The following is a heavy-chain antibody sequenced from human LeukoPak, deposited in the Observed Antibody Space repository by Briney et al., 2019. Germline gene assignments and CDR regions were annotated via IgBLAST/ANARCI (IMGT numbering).Heavy chain of an antibody. CDR1: GGSISSYY. CDR3: ARHQTLRYFDWLPDY. J-gene: IGHJ4*02. V-gene: IGHV4-59*08. Sequence: PSETLSLTCTVSGGSISSYYWSWIRQPPGKGLEWIGYIYYSGSTNYNPSLKSRVTISVDTSKNQFSLKLNSVAAADTAVYYCARHQTLRYFDWLPDYWGQGTLVTVSS. CDR2: IYYSGST. D-gene: IGHD3-9*01.